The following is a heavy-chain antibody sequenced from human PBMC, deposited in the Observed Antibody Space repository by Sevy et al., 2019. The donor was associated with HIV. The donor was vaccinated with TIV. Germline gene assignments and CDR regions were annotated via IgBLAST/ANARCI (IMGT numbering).Heavy chain of an antibody. Sequence: SETLSLTCTVYGGSFSADYWTWIRQPPGKGLEGIGEINHSGSTNYNPSLKSRVTFSLDTSKNQFSLRLTSVTAADTAVFYCARGYDAGPLIYWGHGTLVTVSS. J-gene: IGHJ4*01. CDR3: ARGYDAGPLIY. CDR1: GGSFSADY. V-gene: IGHV4-34*01. CDR2: INHSGST. D-gene: IGHD3-22*01.